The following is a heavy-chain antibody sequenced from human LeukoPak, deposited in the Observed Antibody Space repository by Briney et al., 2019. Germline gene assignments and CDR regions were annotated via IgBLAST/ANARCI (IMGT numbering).Heavy chain of an antibody. D-gene: IGHD3/OR15-3a*01. CDR3: ARGDWYFDY. Sequence: SETLSLTCTVSGGSISSYYWSWIRQPPGRGLEWIGYIYYSESTNYNPSLKSRVTMSVDTSKNQFSLKLRSVTAADTAVYYCARGDWYFDYWGQGTLVTVSS. CDR1: GGSISSYY. V-gene: IGHV4-59*01. CDR2: IYYSEST. J-gene: IGHJ4*02.